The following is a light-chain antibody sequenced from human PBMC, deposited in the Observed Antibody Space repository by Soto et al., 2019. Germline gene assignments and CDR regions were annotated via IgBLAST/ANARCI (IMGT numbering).Light chain of an antibody. CDR1: SSDVGGYNY. V-gene: IGLV2-14*01. J-gene: IGLJ1*01. CDR3: SSWARSLHV. Sequence: QSALTQPASVSGSPGQSITISCTGTSSDVGGYNYVSWYQHHPGKAPKLMIYEGSKRPSGVSNRFSGSKSGNTASLTISGLQAEDEADYSCSSWARSLHVFGSGTKLTVL. CDR2: EGS.